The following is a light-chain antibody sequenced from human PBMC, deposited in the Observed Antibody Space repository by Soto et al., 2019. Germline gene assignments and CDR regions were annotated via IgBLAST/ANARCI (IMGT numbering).Light chain of an antibody. J-gene: IGKJ2*01. Sequence: GDRVTITFRASQRVSGWLAWYQQKPGKAPKLLIHKTSSLESDVPSRFSGSGSGTEFTLTISSLQPDDIATYYCQQYNNLYTFGQGTKVDIK. V-gene: IGKV1-5*03. CDR3: QQYNNLYT. CDR1: QRVSGW. CDR2: KTS.